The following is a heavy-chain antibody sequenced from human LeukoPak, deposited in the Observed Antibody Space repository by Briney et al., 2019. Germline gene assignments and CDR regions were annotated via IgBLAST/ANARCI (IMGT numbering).Heavy chain of an antibody. V-gene: IGHV3-21*04. J-gene: IGHJ4*02. CDR3: AKDFVRYNIQFDY. CDR2: MSSSSSYI. Sequence: GGSLRLSCAASGFTFSSYSMNWVRQAPGKGLEWASYMSSSSSYIYYADSVKGRFTISRDNSKNTLYLQMNSLRAEDTAVYYCAKDFVRYNIQFDYWGQGALVTVSS. D-gene: IGHD1-1*01. CDR1: GFTFSSYS.